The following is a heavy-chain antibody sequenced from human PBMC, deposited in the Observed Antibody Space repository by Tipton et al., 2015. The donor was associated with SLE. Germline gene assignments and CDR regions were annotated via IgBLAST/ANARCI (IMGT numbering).Heavy chain of an antibody. J-gene: IGHJ4*02. V-gene: IGHV4-39*07. D-gene: IGHD1-26*01. CDR1: GGSISSSSYY. Sequence: TLSLTCTVSGGSISSSSYYWGWIRQPPGKGLEWIGSIYYSGSTNYNPSLKSRVTISVDTSKNQFSLKLSSVTAADTAVYYCARPRIVGATSPFDYWGQGILVTVSS. CDR3: ARPRIVGATSPFDY. CDR2: IYYSGST.